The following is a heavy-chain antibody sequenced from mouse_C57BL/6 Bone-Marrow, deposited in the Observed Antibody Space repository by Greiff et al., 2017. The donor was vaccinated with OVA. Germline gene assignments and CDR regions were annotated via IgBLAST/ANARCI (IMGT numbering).Heavy chain of an antibody. D-gene: IGHD2-3*01. Sequence: EVQLQESGPGLVKPSQSLSLTCSVTGYSITSGYYWNWIRQFPGNKLEWMGYIRYDGSNNYNPSLKNRISITRDTSKNQFFLKLNSVTTEDTATYYCAIYDGYYGFAYWGQGTLVTVSA. CDR3: AIYDGYYGFAY. J-gene: IGHJ3*01. V-gene: IGHV3-6*01. CDR2: IRYDGSN. CDR1: GYSITSGYY.